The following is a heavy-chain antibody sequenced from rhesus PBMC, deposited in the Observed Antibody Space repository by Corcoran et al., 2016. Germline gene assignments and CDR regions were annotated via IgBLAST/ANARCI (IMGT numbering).Heavy chain of an antibody. CDR2: ISGSGGST. Sequence: QLQLQESGPGLVKPSETLSLTCAVSGGSLSSNYWSCIRQPPGKGLEWFGRISGSGGSTYYNPPLKSRVTISTDTSKNQCSLKLSSVTAADTAVYYCARQGGGVIVWVDYWGQGVLVTVSS. CDR1: GGSLSSNY. J-gene: IGHJ4*01. D-gene: IGHD3-34*01. CDR3: ARQGGGVIVWVDY. V-gene: IGHV4-173*01.